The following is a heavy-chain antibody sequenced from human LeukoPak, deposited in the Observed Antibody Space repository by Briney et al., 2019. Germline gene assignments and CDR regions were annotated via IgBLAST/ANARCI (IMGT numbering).Heavy chain of an antibody. D-gene: IGHD3-22*01. CDR3: AKAGITMIVVVSYYFDY. CDR1: GFTFSSYA. V-gene: IGHV3-23*01. CDR2: ISGSGGST. Sequence: GGSLRLSCAASGFTFSSYAMSSVRQAPGKGLEWVSAISGSGGSTYYADSVKGRFTISRDNSKNTLYLQMNSLRAEDTAVYYCAKAGITMIVVVSYYFDYWGQGTLVTVSS. J-gene: IGHJ4*02.